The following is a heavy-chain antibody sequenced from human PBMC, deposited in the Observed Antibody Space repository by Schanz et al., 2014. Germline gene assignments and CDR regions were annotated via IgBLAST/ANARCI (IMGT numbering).Heavy chain of an antibody. D-gene: IGHD6-19*01. Sequence: GQLVESGGGVVQPGRSLRLSCAASGFTFSSYAMSWVRQAPGKGLEWVSGISDNGISTYYADSVKGRFSISRENSKSILYLQMNSLRAEDTAVYYCAKAGSGWSTAGYYYWGQGTLVAVSS. V-gene: IGHV3-23*04. CDR3: AKAGSGWSTAGYYY. CDR1: GFTFSSYA. J-gene: IGHJ4*02. CDR2: ISDNGIST.